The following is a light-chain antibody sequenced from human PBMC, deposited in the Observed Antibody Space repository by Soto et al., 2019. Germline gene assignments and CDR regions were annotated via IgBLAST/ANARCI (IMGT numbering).Light chain of an antibody. Sequence: DIQMTQSPSSLSASVGDRVTITCRASLSITTYLNWFQQKPGKAPKLLIYGASTLQTGVPSRFNGGGSGTDFTLTISSLQPEDFGTYYCQQNYNSRWTFGQGTEIEI. J-gene: IGKJ1*01. V-gene: IGKV1-39*01. CDR2: GAS. CDR3: QQNYNSRWT. CDR1: LSITTY.